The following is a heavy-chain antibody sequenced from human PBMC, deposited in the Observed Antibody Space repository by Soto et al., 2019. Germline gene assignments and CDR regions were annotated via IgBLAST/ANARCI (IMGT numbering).Heavy chain of an antibody. CDR2: IYYSGST. CDR3: ARLLAYYDYIWGSYRGYYFDY. CDR1: GGSISSSSYY. Sequence: QLQLQESGPGLLKPSETLSLTCTVSGGSISSSSYYWGWLRQPPGKGLEWIGGIYYSGSTYYNPSLKSRVTISVDTSKNQFSLKLSSVTAADTAVYYCARLLAYYDYIWGSYRGYYFDYWGQGTLVTVSS. V-gene: IGHV4-39*01. D-gene: IGHD3-16*02. J-gene: IGHJ4*02.